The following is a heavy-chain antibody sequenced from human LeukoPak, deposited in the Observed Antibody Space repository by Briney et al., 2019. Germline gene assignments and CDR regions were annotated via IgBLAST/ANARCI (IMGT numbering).Heavy chain of an antibody. Sequence: SETLSLTCALYIGSSSGYYCSSIPQPPGKRLEWIGEINHSGSTNYNPSLKSRVTISIVTSKKQFSLKLNSVTAADTAVYYCARRSTPAGTDYWGQGTLVTVSS. V-gene: IGHV4-34*01. CDR3: ARRSTPAGTDY. CDR2: INHSGST. J-gene: IGHJ4*02. CDR1: IGSSSGYY. D-gene: IGHD6-13*01.